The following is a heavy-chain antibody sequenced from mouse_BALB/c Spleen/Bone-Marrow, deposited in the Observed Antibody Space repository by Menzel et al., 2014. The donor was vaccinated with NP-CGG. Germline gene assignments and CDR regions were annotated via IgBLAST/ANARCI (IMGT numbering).Heavy chain of an antibody. Sequence: VQLQQPGAELVKPGASVKLSCTASGFNIKDTYMHWVKQRPEQGLEWIGRIDPANGNTKYDPKFQGKATITADTSSNTAYLQLSSLTSEDTAVYYGARSYGSSPFDYWGQGTTLTVSS. V-gene: IGHV14-3*02. D-gene: IGHD1-1*01. CDR1: GFNIKDTY. CDR3: ARSYGSSPFDY. J-gene: IGHJ2*01. CDR2: IDPANGNT.